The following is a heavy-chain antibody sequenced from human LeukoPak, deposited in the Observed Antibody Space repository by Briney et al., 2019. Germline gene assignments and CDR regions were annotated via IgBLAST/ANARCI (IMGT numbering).Heavy chain of an antibody. J-gene: IGHJ4*02. CDR1: GGTFSSYA. CDR3: ASKHRGSGSSPDS. CDR2: IIPIFGTA. Sequence: SVKVSCKASGGTFSSYAISWVRQAPGQGLEWMGRIIPIFGTANYAQKFQGRVTITADKSTSTAYMELSSLRSEDTAVYYCASKHRGSGSSPDSWGQGTLVTVSS. D-gene: IGHD3-10*01. V-gene: IGHV1-69*06.